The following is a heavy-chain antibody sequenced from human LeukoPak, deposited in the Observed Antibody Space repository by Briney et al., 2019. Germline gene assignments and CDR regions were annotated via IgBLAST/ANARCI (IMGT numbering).Heavy chain of an antibody. D-gene: IGHD1-26*01. J-gene: IGHJ4*02. Sequence: SETLSLTCTVSGGSISSSSYYWGWIRQPPGKGLEWIGSIYYSGSTYYNPSLKSRVTISVDTSKNQFSLKLSSVTAADTAVYYCARLYSGSYGFDYWGQGILVTVSS. V-gene: IGHV4-39*01. CDR3: ARLYSGSYGFDY. CDR2: IYYSGST. CDR1: GGSISSSSYY.